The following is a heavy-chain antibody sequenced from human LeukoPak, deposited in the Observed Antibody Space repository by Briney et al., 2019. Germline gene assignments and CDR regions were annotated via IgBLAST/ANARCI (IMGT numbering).Heavy chain of an antibody. D-gene: IGHD2-2*01. CDR2: ISYDGSNK. J-gene: IGHJ1*01. V-gene: IGHV3-30*18. CDR3: AKDLFRSTGGGYFQH. CDR1: GFTFSSYG. Sequence: GRSLRLSCAASGFTFSSYGMHWVRQAPGKGLEWVAVISYDGSNKYYADSVKGRFTFSRDNSKNTLYLQMNSLRAEDTAVYYCAKDLFRSTGGGYFQHWGQGTLVTVSS.